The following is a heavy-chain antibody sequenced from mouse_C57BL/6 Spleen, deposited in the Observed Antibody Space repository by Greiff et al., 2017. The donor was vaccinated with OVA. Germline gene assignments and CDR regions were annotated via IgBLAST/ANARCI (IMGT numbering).Heavy chain of an antibody. V-gene: IGHV1-82*01. Sequence: QVQLQQPGPELVKPGASVKISCKASGYAFSSSWMNWVKQRPGQGLEWIGGIYPGDGDTNYNGKFKGKATLTADKSSSTAYMPLSSLTSEDSAVCFCALCSTFDYWGQGTTLTVSS. CDR1: GYAFSSSW. D-gene: IGHD6-1*01. J-gene: IGHJ2*01. CDR3: ALCSTFDY. CDR2: IYPGDGDT.